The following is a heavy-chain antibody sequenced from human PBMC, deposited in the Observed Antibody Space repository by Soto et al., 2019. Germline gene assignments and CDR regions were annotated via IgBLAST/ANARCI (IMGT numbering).Heavy chain of an antibody. D-gene: IGHD6-19*01. CDR2: IWYDGSRT. CDR1: GFTFSTYG. J-gene: IGHJ4*02. Sequence: QVQLVESGGGVVQPGTSLRLSCAASGFTFSTYGMHWVRQAPGKGLDWVALIWYDGSRTHYAESVKGRFTISRDNSRNTLVLQMNSLRVEATAVYYCAREQIGVAGSTYDYWGQGTLVTVSS. V-gene: IGHV3-33*01. CDR3: AREQIGVAGSTYDY.